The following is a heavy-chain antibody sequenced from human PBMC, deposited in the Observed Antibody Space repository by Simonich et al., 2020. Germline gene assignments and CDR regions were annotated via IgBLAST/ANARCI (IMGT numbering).Heavy chain of an antibody. CDR1: GFTFSSYD. D-gene: IGHD1-26*01. V-gene: IGHV3-13*01. Sequence: EVQLVESGGGLVQPGGSLRLSCAASGFTFSSYDMHWVRQATGKGLEWVSAMGTAGNTYDPGSGKGRFTISRENAKNSLYLQMNSLRAGDTAVYYCARGGYSGSYNWFDPWGQGTLVTVSS. CDR3: ARGGYSGSYNWFDP. J-gene: IGHJ5*02. CDR2: MGTAGNT.